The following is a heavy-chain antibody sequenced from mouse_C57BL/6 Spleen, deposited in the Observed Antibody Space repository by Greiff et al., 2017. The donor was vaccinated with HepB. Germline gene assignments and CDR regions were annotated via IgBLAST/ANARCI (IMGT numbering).Heavy chain of an antibody. CDR2: IYPRSGNT. V-gene: IGHV1-81*01. Sequence: VQRVESGAELARPGASVKLSCKASGYTFTSYGLSWVKQRTGQGLEWIGKIYPRSGNTNYNEKFKGKAKLPADQSSSTAYMQLRSLTSEYSAVYCCAREYEGTAIDYWGQGTTVTVSS. D-gene: IGHD2-14*01. CDR3: AREYEGTAIDY. J-gene: IGHJ4*01. CDR1: GYTFTSYG.